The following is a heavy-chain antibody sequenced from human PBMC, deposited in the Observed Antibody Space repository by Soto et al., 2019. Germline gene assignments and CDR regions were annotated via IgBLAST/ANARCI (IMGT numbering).Heavy chain of an antibody. CDR3: AKAEGDYYDSSGYYGTFFQH. V-gene: IGHV3-30*18. D-gene: IGHD3-22*01. CDR1: GFTFSSYG. J-gene: IGHJ1*01. Sequence: GGSLRLSCAASGFTFSSYGMHWVRQAPAKGLEWVAVISYDGSNKYYADSVKGRFTISRDNSKNTLYLQMNSLRAEDTAVYYCAKAEGDYYDSSGYYGTFFQHWGQGTLVTVSS. CDR2: ISYDGSNK.